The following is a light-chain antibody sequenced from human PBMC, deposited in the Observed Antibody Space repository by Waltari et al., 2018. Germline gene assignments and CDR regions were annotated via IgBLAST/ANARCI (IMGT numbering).Light chain of an antibody. CDR1: QTISRF. CDR3: QQSFSTPT. CDR2: AAS. Sequence: DVQMTQSPSSLSASVGDRVTITCRASQTISRFLNWYQQKPGKAPKLLIYAASSLQGGVPSRFSGGGSGKDFTLTISSLQPEDFATYYCQQSFSTPTFGQGTKLEIK. V-gene: IGKV1-39*01. J-gene: IGKJ2*01.